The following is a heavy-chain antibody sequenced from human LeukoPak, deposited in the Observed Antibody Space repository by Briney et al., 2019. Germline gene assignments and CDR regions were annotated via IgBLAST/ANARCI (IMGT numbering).Heavy chain of an antibody. CDR1: GYTFTSYY. J-gene: IGHJ4*02. CDR2: INPSGGST. Sequence: ASVKVSCKASGYTFTSYYMHWVRQAPGQGLEWMGIINPSGGSTGYAQKFQGRVTMTRDTSTSTVYMELSSLRSEDTAVYYCARDWEAAAVPDYWGQGALVTVSS. D-gene: IGHD2-15*01. V-gene: IGHV1-46*01. CDR3: ARDWEAAAVPDY.